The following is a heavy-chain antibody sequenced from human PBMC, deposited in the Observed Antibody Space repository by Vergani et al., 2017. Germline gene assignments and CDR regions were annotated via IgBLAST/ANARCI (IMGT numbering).Heavy chain of an antibody. CDR1: GYSISSGYY. D-gene: IGHD6-13*01. CDR2: IYHSGST. J-gene: IGHJ5*02. Sequence: QVQLQESGPGLVKPSETLSLTCAVSGYSISSGYYWGWIRQPPGKGLEWIGSIYHSGSTYYNPSLKSRVTISVDTSKNQFSLKLSSVTAADTAVYYCAGESSRRGIILPFGPWGQGTLVTVSS. V-gene: IGHV4-38-2*02. CDR3: AGESSRRGIILPFGP.